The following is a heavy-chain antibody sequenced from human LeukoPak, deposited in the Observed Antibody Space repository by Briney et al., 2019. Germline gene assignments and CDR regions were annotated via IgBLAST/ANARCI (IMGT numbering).Heavy chain of an antibody. CDR3: ARDRGDFYGSGSYFDY. D-gene: IGHD3-10*01. V-gene: IGHV3-53*01. J-gene: IGHJ4*02. Sequence: GGSLRLSCAASEFTVSSNYMSWVRQAPGKGLEWVSVIYSGGSTFYADSVKGRFTLSRDNSKNTLYLQMNNLRADDTAVYYCARDRGDFYGSGSYFDYWGQGTLVTVSS. CDR2: IYSGGST. CDR1: EFTVSSNY.